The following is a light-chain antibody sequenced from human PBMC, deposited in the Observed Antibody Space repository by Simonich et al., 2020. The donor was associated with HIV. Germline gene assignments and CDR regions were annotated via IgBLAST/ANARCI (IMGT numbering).Light chain of an antibody. CDR2: EVN. J-gene: IGLJ1*01. CDR1: SSDVGGYNY. V-gene: IGLV2-8*01. CDR3: SSYAGSNNYV. Sequence: QSALTQPPSASGSPGQSVTISCTGTSSDVGGYNYDSWYQQHPGKAPKLMIYEVNKRPSGVPDRFSGSKSGNPASLTVSGLQAEDEADYYCSSYAGSNNYVFGTGTKVTVL.